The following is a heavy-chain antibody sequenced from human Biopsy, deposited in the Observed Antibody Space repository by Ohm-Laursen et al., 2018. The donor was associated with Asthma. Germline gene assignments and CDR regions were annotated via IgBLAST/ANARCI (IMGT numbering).Heavy chain of an antibody. V-gene: IGHV3-48*02. CDR3: ARFKRGYSYGYAGVFDY. Sequence: GSLRLSCTASGFTFSSYSMNWVRQAPGKGLEWVSYISSSSSTIYYADSVKGRFTISRDNAKNSLYLQMNSLRDEDTAVYYCARFKRGYSYGYAGVFDYWGQGTTVTVSS. CDR2: ISSSSSTI. J-gene: IGHJ4*03. CDR1: GFTFSSYS. D-gene: IGHD5-18*01.